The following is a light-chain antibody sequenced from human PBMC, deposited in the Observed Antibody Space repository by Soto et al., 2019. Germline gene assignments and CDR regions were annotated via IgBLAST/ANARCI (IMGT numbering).Light chain of an antibody. CDR3: QPSSNWPPLT. CDR2: DAS. V-gene: IGKV3-11*01. Sequence: EIVLTQSPATLSLSPGERATLSCRASQSVSSYLAWYQQKPGQAPRLLIYDASNRATRIPAMFIGSGSGTDFTRTIIRLEPEDLSVYYFQPSSNWPPLTFGGGTKVEIK. J-gene: IGKJ4*01. CDR1: QSVSSY.